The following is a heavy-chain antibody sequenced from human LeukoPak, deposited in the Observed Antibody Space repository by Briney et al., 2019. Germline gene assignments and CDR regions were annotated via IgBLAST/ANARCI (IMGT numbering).Heavy chain of an antibody. CDR3: AKIPYDSSGYYYFDY. Sequence: GGSLRLSCAASGFTFSSYWMHWVRQAPGKGLVWVSRINSDGSSTSYADSVKGRFTISRDNSRNTLYLQMNSLRAEDTAVYYCAKIPYDSSGYYYFDYWGQGTLVTVSS. V-gene: IGHV3-74*01. CDR2: INSDGSST. J-gene: IGHJ4*02. D-gene: IGHD3-22*01. CDR1: GFTFSSYW.